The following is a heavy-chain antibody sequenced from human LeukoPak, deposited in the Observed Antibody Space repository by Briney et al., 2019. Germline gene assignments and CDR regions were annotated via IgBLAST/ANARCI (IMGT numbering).Heavy chain of an antibody. CDR2: ISGSGGST. D-gene: IGHD3-22*01. J-gene: IGHJ3*02. CDR1: GFTFSSYA. Sequence: PGGSLRLSCAASGFTFSSYAMSWVRQAPGKGLEWVSAISGSGGSTYYADSVKGRFTISRDNSKNTLYLQMNSLRAEDTAVYYCAKDLGEVVVFICDAFDIWGQGTMVTVSS. V-gene: IGHV3-23*01. CDR3: AKDLGEVVVFICDAFDI.